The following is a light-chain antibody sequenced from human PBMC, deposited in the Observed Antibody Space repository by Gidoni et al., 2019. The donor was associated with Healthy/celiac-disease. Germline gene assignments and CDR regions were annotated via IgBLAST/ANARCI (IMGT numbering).Light chain of an antibody. V-gene: IGKV3-11*01. CDR1: QSVSSY. Sequence: EIVLTQSPATLSLSPGERATLSCRASQSVSSYLAWYQQKPGQAPRLLIYDASNMAPGIPARFSGSGSGTDFTLTISSLEPEDFAVYYCQQRSNWPITFGQGTRLEIK. CDR3: QQRSNWPIT. CDR2: DAS. J-gene: IGKJ5*01.